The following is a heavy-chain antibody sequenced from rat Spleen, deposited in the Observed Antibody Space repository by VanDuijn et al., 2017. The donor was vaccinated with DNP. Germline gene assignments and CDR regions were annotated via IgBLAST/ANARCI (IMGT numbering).Heavy chain of an antibody. V-gene: IGHV5S10*01. CDR1: GFTFSDYN. Sequence: EVQLVESGGGLVQPGRSLKLSCAASGFTFSDYNMAWVRQAPKKGLEWVATIIYDGSRTYYRDSVKGRFTIFRDNAKSTLYLQMESLRSEDTATYYCATHVRWLHYFDYWGQGVMVTVSS. J-gene: IGHJ2*01. CDR2: IIYDGSRT. CDR3: ATHVRWLHYFDY.